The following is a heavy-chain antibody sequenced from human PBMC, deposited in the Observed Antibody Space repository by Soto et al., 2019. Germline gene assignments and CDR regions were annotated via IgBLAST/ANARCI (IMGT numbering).Heavy chain of an antibody. CDR2: IMYSVDI. J-gene: IGHJ4*02. CDR3: VRHAQWIIRAY. D-gene: IGHD5-12*01. Sequence: QLQLQLSGPGLVKPSETLSLTCNVSGASISSYNYWGWFRQPPGKGLEWIGSIMYSVDIMYNPSLRSRLTLFVDTSKNQCSLKLSSVTAADTAVYYCVRHAQWIIRAYWGQGSLVTVSS. V-gene: IGHV4-39*01. CDR1: GASISSYNY.